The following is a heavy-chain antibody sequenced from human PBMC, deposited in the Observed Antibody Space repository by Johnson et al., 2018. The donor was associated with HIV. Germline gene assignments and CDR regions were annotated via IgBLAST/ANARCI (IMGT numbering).Heavy chain of an antibody. J-gene: IGHJ3*02. D-gene: IGHD1-26*01. CDR2: IGTGGDT. Sequence: MLLVESGGGLVQPGGSLRLSCAASGFTFTTYDMHWVRQGTGKGLEWVSGIGTGGDTPYPDSVKRRFTISRENAKNSLYLQMNSLRAGDTAVYYCARSRWGSTLGALDIWGQGTMVTVSS. V-gene: IGHV3-13*01. CDR3: ARSRWGSTLGALDI. CDR1: GFTFTTYD.